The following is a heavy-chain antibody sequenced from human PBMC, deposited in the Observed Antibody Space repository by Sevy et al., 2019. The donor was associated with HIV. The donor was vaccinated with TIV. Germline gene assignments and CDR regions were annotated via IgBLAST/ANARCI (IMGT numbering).Heavy chain of an antibody. CDR2: ISSNSSTI. V-gene: IGHV3-48*02. Sequence: GGSLRLSCAASGFTFSSYSMNWVRRAPGKGLEWVSYISSNSSTIYYADSVKGRFTISRDNAKNALYLQMNSLRDEDTAVYYCARDGGDDSSGYSSPHISYYYYGMDVWGQGTTVTVSS. CDR3: ARDGGDDSSGYSSPHISYYYYGMDV. CDR1: GFTFSSYS. D-gene: IGHD3-22*01. J-gene: IGHJ6*02.